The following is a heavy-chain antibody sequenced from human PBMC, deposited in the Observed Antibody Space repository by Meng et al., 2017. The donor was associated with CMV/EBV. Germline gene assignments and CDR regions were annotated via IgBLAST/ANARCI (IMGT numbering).Heavy chain of an antibody. V-gene: IGHV3-30-3*01. D-gene: IGHD2-15*01. CDR1: EFTFSNYA. Sequence: GGSLRLSCAASEFTFSNYAIHWVRRAPGKGLEWVAVTSYDGSTKHYADSVKGRFTISRDNSKNTVFLQMNSLRPEDTAVYYCARDLCGDSSCSPFGYWGQGAPVTVSS. CDR3: ARDLCGDSSCSPFGY. J-gene: IGHJ4*02. CDR2: TSYDGSTK.